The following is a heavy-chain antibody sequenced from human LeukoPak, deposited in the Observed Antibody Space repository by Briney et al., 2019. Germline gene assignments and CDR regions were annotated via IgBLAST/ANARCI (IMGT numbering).Heavy chain of an antibody. J-gene: IGHJ3*02. V-gene: IGHV4-4*02. D-gene: IGHD3-3*01. CDR3: ARGYDFWSGYNDI. CDR2: IYHSGST. CDR1: GFTFSSHS. Sequence: GSLRLSCVGSGFTFSSHSIKWVRQAPGKGLEWIGYIYHSGSTYYNPSLKSRVTISVDRSKNQFSLKLSSVTAADTAVYYCARGYDFWSGYNDIWGQGTMVTVSS.